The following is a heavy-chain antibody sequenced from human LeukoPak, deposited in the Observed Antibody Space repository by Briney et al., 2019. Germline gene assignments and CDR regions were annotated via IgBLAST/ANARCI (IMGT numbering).Heavy chain of an antibody. CDR3: VREFIMPERAFEI. CDR1: GFTFKTYS. V-gene: IGHV3-21*01. J-gene: IGHJ3*02. CDR2: IDNGKYT. Sequence: GGSLRLSCAASGFTFKTYSMNWVRQAPGKGLEWVSSIDNGKYTYSAESLKGRFSISRDNAKNSLYLQMNSLRAEDTAMYYCVREFIMPERAFEIWGHGTRVTVSS. D-gene: IGHD2-2*01.